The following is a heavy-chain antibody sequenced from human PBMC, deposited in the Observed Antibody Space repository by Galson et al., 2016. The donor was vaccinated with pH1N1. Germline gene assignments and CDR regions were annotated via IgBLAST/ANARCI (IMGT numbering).Heavy chain of an antibody. V-gene: IGHV4-61*02. D-gene: IGHD3-3*01. CDR2: VSGTGTT. CDR3: ARVSLEWLIMPGHSVELNWFGA. CDR1: GGSISSDSDY. Sequence: LSLTCTVSGGSISSDSDYWTWIRQPAGKGLEWIGRVSGTGTTNYNPSLKSRVTISINTWKNQFSLKMASVTAADTAVYFCARVSLEWLIMPGHSVELNWFGAGGQGTLVTVSS. J-gene: IGHJ5*02.